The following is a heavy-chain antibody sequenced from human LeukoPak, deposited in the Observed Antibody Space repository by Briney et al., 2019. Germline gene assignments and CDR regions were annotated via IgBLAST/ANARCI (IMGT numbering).Heavy chain of an antibody. CDR2: IIPIFGTA. V-gene: IGHV1-69*13. Sequence: ASVKVSCKASGYTFTSYGISWVRQAPGQGLEWMGGIIPIFGTANYAQKFQGRVTITADESTSTAYMELSSLRSEDTAVYYCARDLRSGSYYNGGDYWGQGTLVTVSS. CDR1: GYTFTSYG. J-gene: IGHJ4*02. CDR3: ARDLRSGSYYNGGDY. D-gene: IGHD3-10*01.